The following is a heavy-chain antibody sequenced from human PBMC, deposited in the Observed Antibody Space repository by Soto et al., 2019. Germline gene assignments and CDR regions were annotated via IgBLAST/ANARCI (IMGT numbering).Heavy chain of an antibody. Sequence: GGSLRLSCAASGLTVSDKYMNWVRQAPGKGLEWVSVIYTSGTTYYADSVEGRFTISRDNFKNTLYLQMNSLRAEDTAMYYCARDGFGRYDDSGSEAFDIWGQGTMVTVSS. CDR2: IYTSGTT. D-gene: IGHD3-10*01. J-gene: IGHJ3*02. CDR1: GLTVSDKY. V-gene: IGHV3-53*01. CDR3: ARDGFGRYDDSGSEAFDI.